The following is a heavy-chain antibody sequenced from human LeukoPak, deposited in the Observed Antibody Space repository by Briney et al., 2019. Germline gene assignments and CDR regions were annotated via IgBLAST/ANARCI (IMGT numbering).Heavy chain of an antibody. Sequence: PSETLSLTCAVSGGSISSGGYSWSWIRQPPGKGLEWIGYIYHSGSTNYNPSLKSRVTISVDTSKNQFSLKLSSVTAADTAVYYCARGPRLTSSSWYWGYYYGMDVWGQGTTVTVSS. V-gene: IGHV4-30-2*01. CDR2: IYHSGST. CDR3: ARGPRLTSSSWYWGYYYGMDV. CDR1: GGSISSGGYS. D-gene: IGHD6-13*01. J-gene: IGHJ6*02.